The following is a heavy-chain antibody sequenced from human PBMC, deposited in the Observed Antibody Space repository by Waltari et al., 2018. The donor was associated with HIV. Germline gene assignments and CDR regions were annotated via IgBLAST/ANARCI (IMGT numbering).Heavy chain of an antibody. V-gene: IGHV5-51*01. CDR2: GYPDGSDS. CDR3: ARVNWPTTAHYFGMDV. Sequence: EVQLVQSGADVKKPGESLTHSCKGFGHSFNSWWIGWVRQMPGKGLEWLGMGYPDGSDSRYSPSFQGQVTISADRSISTAYLQWSSLRASDTAMYYCARVNWPTTAHYFGMDVWGQGTTVTVSS. D-gene: IGHD1-1*01. J-gene: IGHJ6*02. CDR1: GHSFNSWW.